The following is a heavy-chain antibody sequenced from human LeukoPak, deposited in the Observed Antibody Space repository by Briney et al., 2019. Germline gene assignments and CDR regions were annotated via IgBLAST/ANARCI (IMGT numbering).Heavy chain of an antibody. CDR3: ARHLGSGWRDAFDI. Sequence: SETLSLTCAVYGGSFSGYYWSWIRQPPGKGLEWIGEINHSGSTNYNPSLKSRVTISLDTSKNHFSLKLSSVTAADTAMYYCARHLGSGWRDAFDIWGQGTMVTVSS. CDR1: GGSFSGYY. D-gene: IGHD6-19*01. V-gene: IGHV4-34*01. CDR2: INHSGST. J-gene: IGHJ3*02.